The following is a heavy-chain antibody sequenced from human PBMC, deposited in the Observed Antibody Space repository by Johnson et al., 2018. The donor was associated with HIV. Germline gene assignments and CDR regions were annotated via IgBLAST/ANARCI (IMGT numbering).Heavy chain of an antibody. J-gene: IGHJ3*02. CDR3: ARVTSPVTTARYGAFDI. D-gene: IGHD4-17*01. V-gene: IGHV3-23*04. CDR2: ISGSGGST. CDR1: GFTFSSYA. Sequence: VQLVESGGGLVQPGGSLRLSCAASGFTFSSYAMSWVRQAPGKGLEWVSTISGSGGSTYYADSVKGRFTISRDNSKNTLYFQINSLRAEDTAVYYCARVTSPVTTARYGAFDIWGQGTMVTVSS.